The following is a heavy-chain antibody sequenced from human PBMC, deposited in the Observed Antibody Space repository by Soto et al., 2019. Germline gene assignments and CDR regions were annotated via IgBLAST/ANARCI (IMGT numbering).Heavy chain of an antibody. CDR1: KFTFASYV. J-gene: IGHJ6*02. V-gene: IGHV3-30*04. D-gene: IGHD3-22*01. Sequence: QVQLVESGGGVVQPERSQRLSCTASKFTFASYVMHWVRQAPGEGLEWVALISFDGTNKYYADSVKGRFTISRDNSKNTMYLQMNSLRPEDTPVYYCAREMIPMIMGGMSAMDVWGQGTTVTVS. CDR2: ISFDGTNK. CDR3: AREMIPMIMGGMSAMDV.